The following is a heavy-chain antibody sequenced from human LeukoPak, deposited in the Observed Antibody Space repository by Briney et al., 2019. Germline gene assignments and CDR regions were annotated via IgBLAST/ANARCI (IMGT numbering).Heavy chain of an antibody. Sequence: ATLKVSCKASGYTFTSYDINWVRHATGQGLEWMGWMNPNSGNTGYAQKFQGRVTMTRNTSISTAYMELSSLRSEDTAVYYCARGVRGVDGTFDYWGQGTLVTVSS. D-gene: IGHD6-19*01. V-gene: IGHV1-8*01. J-gene: IGHJ4*02. CDR2: MNPNSGNT. CDR1: GYTFTSYD. CDR3: ARGVRGVDGTFDY.